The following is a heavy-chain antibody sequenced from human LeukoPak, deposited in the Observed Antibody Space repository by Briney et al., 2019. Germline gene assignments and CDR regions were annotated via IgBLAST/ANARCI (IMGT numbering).Heavy chain of an antibody. CDR3: ARGDYLVGLDP. Sequence: ASVKVSCKASGYTFTDYYIHWVRQAPGQGPEWMGWINPKSGGTNYAQKFQGRVTVTRDTSISTAYMEVSRLRSDGTAVYYCARGDYLVGLDPWGQGTLVTVSS. CDR1: GYTFTDYY. J-gene: IGHJ5*02. D-gene: IGHD4/OR15-4a*01. CDR2: INPKSGGT. V-gene: IGHV1-2*02.